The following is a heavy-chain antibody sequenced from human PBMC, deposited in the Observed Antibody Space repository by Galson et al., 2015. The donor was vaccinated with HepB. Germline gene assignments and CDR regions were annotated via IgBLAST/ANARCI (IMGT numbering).Heavy chain of an antibody. V-gene: IGHV1-69*13. J-gene: IGHJ4*02. CDR2: IIPIFGTA. D-gene: IGHD1-26*01. CDR1: GGTFSSYA. CDR3: ARGRGSYPARPFDY. Sequence: SVKVSCKASGGTFSSYAISWVRQAPGQGLEWMGGIIPIFGTANYAQKFQGRVTITADESTSTAYMELSSLRSEDTAVYYCARGRGSYPARPFDYWGQGTLVTVSS.